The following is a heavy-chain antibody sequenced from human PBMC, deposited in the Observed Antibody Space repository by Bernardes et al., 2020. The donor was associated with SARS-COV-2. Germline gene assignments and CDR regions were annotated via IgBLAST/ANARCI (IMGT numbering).Heavy chain of an antibody. D-gene: IGHD4-4*01. CDR2: IIPIFGTA. CDR3: ARSREPTHTYYYYYYGMDV. V-gene: IGHV1-69*13. CDR1: GGTFSSYA. Sequence: SVKVSCMASGGTFSSYAISWVRQAPGQGLEWMGGIIPIFGTANYAQKFQGRVTITADESTSTAYMELSSLRSEDTAVYYCARSREPTHTYYYYYYGMDVWGQRTTVTVSS. J-gene: IGHJ6*02.